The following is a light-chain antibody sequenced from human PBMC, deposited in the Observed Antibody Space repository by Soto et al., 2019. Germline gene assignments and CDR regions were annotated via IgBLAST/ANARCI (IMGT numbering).Light chain of an antibody. CDR2: GAS. CDR3: YQFNSYPFT. J-gene: IGKJ4*01. Sequence: AIQLTQSPSSLSASVGDRVTITCRASQGISSALGWYQQKPGKAPKLLIYGASNFESGVPSRCSGSGSGTDFTLTISSLQPEDFATYSCYQFNSYPFTFGGGTKVEIK. V-gene: IGKV1-13*02. CDR1: QGISSA.